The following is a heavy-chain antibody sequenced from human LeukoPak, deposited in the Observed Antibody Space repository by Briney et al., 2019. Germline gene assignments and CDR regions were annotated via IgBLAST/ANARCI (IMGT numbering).Heavy chain of an antibody. V-gene: IGHV3-23*01. Sequence: GGSLRLSCAASGFTFSSHAMSWVRQAPGKGLEWVSFISGSGDNTYYADSVKGRFTISRGISKNTLYLQMNNLRAEDTAVYYCAKDDHSGWFWVFHYWGQGTLVTVSS. CDR2: ISGSGDNT. D-gene: IGHD6-19*01. J-gene: IGHJ4*02. CDR1: GFTFSSHA. CDR3: AKDDHSGWFWVFHY.